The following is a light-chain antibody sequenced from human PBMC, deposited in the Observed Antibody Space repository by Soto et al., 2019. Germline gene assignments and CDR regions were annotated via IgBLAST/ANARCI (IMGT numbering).Light chain of an antibody. CDR3: QTSGSSPGFT. CDR1: QSVSSSY. Sequence: EIVLTQSPGTLSLSPGERATLSCRASQSVSSSYLAWYQQKPGRAPRLLIYGASTRATGIPDRFSGSGSGTDLTLTISRLEPEDFAVYFCQTSGSSPGFTFGPGTKVDV. CDR2: GAS. J-gene: IGKJ3*01. V-gene: IGKV3-20*01.